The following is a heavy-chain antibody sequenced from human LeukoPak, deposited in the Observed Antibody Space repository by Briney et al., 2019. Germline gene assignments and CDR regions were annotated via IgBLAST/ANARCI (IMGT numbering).Heavy chain of an antibody. Sequence: GVSLRLSCAASGFTFSSYAMSRVRQAPGKGLEWVSAISGSGGSTYYADSVKGRFTISRDNSKNTLYLQMNSLRAEDTAVYYCAKGSYDYGDYAPYYYGMDVWGQGTTVTVFS. J-gene: IGHJ6*02. CDR1: GFTFSSYA. CDR2: ISGSGGST. V-gene: IGHV3-23*01. CDR3: AKGSYDYGDYAPYYYGMDV. D-gene: IGHD4-17*01.